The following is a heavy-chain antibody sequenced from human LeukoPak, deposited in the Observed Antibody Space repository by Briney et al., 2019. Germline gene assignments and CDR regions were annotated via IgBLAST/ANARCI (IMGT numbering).Heavy chain of an antibody. Sequence: ASVKVSCKASGYTFTGYYMHWVRQAPGQGPGWMGWINPNSGGTNYAQKFQGRVTITRDTSISTAYMELSRLRSDDTAVYYCARILWFGELSHPSDYWGQGTLVTVSS. CDR3: ARILWFGELSHPSDY. CDR2: INPNSGGT. D-gene: IGHD3-10*01. V-gene: IGHV1-2*02. J-gene: IGHJ4*02. CDR1: GYTFTGYY.